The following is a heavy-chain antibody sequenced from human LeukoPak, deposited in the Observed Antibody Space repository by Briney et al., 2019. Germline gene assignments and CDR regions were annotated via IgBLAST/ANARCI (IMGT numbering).Heavy chain of an antibody. CDR2: IWYDGSNK. CDR3: ARMSSSSWYVCDY. CDR1: GFTFSSYG. V-gene: IGHV3-33*01. D-gene: IGHD6-13*01. J-gene: IGHJ4*02. Sequence: PGGSLRLSCAASGFTFSSYGMHWVRQAPGKGLEWVAVIWYDGSNKYYADSVKGRFTISRDNSKNTLYLQMNSLRAEDTAVYYCARMSSSSWYVCDYWGQGTLVTVSS.